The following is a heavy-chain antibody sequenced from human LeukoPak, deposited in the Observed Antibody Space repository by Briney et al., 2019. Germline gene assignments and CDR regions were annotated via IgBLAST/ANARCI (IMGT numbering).Heavy chain of an antibody. CDR1: GGSISSHY. CDR3: ATIKCGDIYGYFNS. Sequence: SETLSLTCTVSGGSISSHYWSWLRQPPGKGLEWIAYLYDSVRTKDNPSLKGRVTLSADTSKNQHSLRLSSVTAADTAVYYCATIKCGDIYGYFNSWGQGILVTVSS. D-gene: IGHD5-18*01. V-gene: IGHV4-59*11. J-gene: IGHJ4*02. CDR2: LYDSVRT.